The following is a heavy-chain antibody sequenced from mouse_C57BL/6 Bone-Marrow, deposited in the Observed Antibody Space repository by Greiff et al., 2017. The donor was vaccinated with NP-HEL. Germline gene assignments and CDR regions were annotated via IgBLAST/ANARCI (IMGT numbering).Heavy chain of an antibody. CDR1: GFNIKNTY. CDR3: ASPPYYYGSSYWYFDV. Sequence: VQLQQSVAELVRPGASVKLSCTASGFNIKNTYMHWVKQRPEQGLEWIGRIDPANGNPKYAPKFQGKATITADTSSNTAYLQLSSLTSEDTAIYYCASPPYYYGSSYWYFDVWGTGTTVTVSS. V-gene: IGHV14-3*01. CDR2: IDPANGNP. D-gene: IGHD1-1*01. J-gene: IGHJ1*03.